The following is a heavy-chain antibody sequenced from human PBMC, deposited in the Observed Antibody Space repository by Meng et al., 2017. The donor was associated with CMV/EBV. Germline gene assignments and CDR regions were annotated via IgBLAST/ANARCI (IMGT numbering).Heavy chain of an antibody. J-gene: IGHJ4*02. CDR1: GFTFSSYW. CDR3: ARDRGYYDFWSGYPPYFDY. D-gene: IGHD3-3*01. V-gene: IGHV3-7*01. CDR2: IKQDGSEK. Sequence: GGSLRLSCAASGFTFSSYWMSWVRQAPGTGLEWVANIKQDGSEKYYVDSVKGRFTISRDNAKNSLYLQMNSLRAEDTAVYYCARDRGYYDFWSGYPPYFDYWGQGTLVTVSS.